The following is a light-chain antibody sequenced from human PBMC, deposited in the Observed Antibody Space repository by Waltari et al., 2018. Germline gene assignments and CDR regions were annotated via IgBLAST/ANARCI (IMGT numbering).Light chain of an antibody. CDR1: GSDVGGYDY. CDR3: SSYTSSGVV. CDR2: DVY. V-gene: IGLV2-14*01. Sequence: QSALTQPASVSGSPGQAIIISCTGTGSDVGGYDYVSWYQQYPGKAPRLIIYDVYNLPSGVSNRFSGSKSDNTASLTTSGLQAEDESVYYCSSYTSSGVVFGGGTKLTVL. J-gene: IGLJ2*01.